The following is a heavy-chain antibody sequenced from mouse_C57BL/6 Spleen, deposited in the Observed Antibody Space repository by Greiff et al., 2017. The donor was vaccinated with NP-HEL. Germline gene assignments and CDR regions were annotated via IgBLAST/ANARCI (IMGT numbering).Heavy chain of an antibody. J-gene: IGHJ3*01. V-gene: IGHV1-15*01. D-gene: IGHD1-1*01. CDR3: TDFYGSSFRGFAC. Sequence: QVQLQQSGAELVRPGASVTLSCKASGYTFTDYEMHWVKQTPVHGLEWIGAIDPETGGTAYNQKFKGKAILTADKSSSTAYMELRSLTSEDSAVYYCTDFYGSSFRGFACWGQGTLVTVSA. CDR1: GYTFTDYE. CDR2: IDPETGGT.